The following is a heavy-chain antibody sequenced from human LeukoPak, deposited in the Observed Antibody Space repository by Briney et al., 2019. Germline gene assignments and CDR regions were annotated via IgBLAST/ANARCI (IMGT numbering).Heavy chain of an antibody. D-gene: IGHD1-1*01. J-gene: IGHJ4*02. CDR3: ARGPAGYN. V-gene: IGHV3-53*01. CDR1: GFTVSSNH. CDR2: IYSGGST. Sequence: SGGSLRLSCAASGFTVSSNHMSWLRHAPGKGLEWVSVIYSGGSTDYADSVKGRFTISRDNLKNTLYLQMNSLRAEDTAVYYCARGPAGYNWGQGTLVTFSS.